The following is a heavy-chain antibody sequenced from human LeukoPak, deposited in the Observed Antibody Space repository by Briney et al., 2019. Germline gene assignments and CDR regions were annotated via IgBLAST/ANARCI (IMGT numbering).Heavy chain of an antibody. J-gene: IGHJ6*03. CDR3: ARGLYCSSTSCYNYYYYYYMDV. D-gene: IGHD2-2*01. Sequence: SETLSLTCAVYGGSFSGYYWSWIRQPPGKGLEWIGEINHSGSTNYNPSLKSRVTISVDTSKNQLSLKLSSVTAADTAVYYCARGLYCSSTSCYNYYYYYYMDVWGKGTTVTVSS. CDR1: GGSFSGYY. CDR2: INHSGST. V-gene: IGHV4-34*01.